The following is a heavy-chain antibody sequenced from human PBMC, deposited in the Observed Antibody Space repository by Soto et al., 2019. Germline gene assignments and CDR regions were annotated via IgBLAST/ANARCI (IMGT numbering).Heavy chain of an antibody. CDR3: AREGEQQLVLGYFDY. CDR2: ISGSSAYT. V-gene: IGHV3-11*06. CDR1: GFTFSDYY. Sequence: ESGGGLVKPGGSLRLSCAASGFTFSDYYMSWIRQAPGKGLEWVSYISGSSAYTNYADSVKGRFTISRDNAKNSLYLQMNSLRAEDTAVYYCAREGEQQLVLGYFDYWGQGTLVTVSS. D-gene: IGHD6-13*01. J-gene: IGHJ4*02.